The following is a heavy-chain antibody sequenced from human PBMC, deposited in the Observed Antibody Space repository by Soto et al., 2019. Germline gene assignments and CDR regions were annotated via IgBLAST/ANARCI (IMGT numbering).Heavy chain of an antibody. CDR3: ASGSYYVDYYYGMDV. CDR1: GYTFTSYG. Sequence: QVQLVQSGAEVKKPGASVKVSCKASGYTFTSYGISWVRQAPGQGLEWMGRISAYNGNTNYAQKLQGRVTMTTDTSXXTAYMELRSLRSDDTAVYYCASGSYYVDYYYGMDVWGQGTTVTVSS. D-gene: IGHD1-26*01. V-gene: IGHV1-18*01. J-gene: IGHJ6*02. CDR2: ISAYNGNT.